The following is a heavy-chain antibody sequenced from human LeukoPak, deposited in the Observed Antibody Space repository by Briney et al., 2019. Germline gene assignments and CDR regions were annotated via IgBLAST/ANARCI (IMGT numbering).Heavy chain of an antibody. Sequence: GASVKVSCKASGYTFNSYGISWVRQAPGQGLEWMAWISTYNGNTNYAQKVQGRATMTTDTSTSTAYMELRSLRSDDTAVYYCARVLRYDFWSAYYFDYWGQGTLVTVSS. CDR1: GYTFNSYG. CDR3: ARVLRYDFWSAYYFDY. D-gene: IGHD3-3*01. CDR2: ISTYNGNT. J-gene: IGHJ4*02. V-gene: IGHV1-18*01.